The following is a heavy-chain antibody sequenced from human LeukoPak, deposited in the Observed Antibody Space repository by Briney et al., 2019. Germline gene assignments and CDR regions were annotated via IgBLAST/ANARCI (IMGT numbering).Heavy chain of an antibody. CDR1: GGSFSGYY. Sequence: SETLSLTCAVYGGSFSGYYWSWIRQPPGKGLEWIGYIYYSGSTNYNPSLKSRVTISVDTSKNQFSLKLSSVTAADTAVYYCARVGGSGGLDYWGQGTLVTVSS. CDR2: IYYSGST. J-gene: IGHJ4*02. D-gene: IGHD1-26*01. CDR3: ARVGGSGGLDY. V-gene: IGHV4-59*01.